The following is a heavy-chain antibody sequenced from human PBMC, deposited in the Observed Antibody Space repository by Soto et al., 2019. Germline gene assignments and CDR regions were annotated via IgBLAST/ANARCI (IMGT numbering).Heavy chain of an antibody. V-gene: IGHV3-7*01. CDR3: ARDGEEAGLYFDY. J-gene: IGHJ4*02. CDR2: INQDGREK. Sequence: PWWSLRLSCAASVFIFSRYWMNWVRQAPGKGLEWVASINQDGREKYYVDSVKGRFTISRDNAKNSLYLQVNSLRAEDTAVYYCARDGEEAGLYFDYWGQGTLVTVSS. D-gene: IGHD6-19*01. CDR1: VFIFSRYW.